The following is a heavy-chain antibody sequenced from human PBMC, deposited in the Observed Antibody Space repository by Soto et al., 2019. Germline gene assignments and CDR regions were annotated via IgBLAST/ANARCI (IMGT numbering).Heavy chain of an antibody. Sequence: SETLSLTCTVSGGSVSSGSYYWSWIRQPPGKGLEWIGYIYYSGSTNYNPSLKSRVTISVDTSKNQFSLKLSSVTAADPAVYYCAREPARGATTVSFDYWGQGSMVAVYS. CDR3: AREPARGATTVSFDY. J-gene: IGHJ4*02. CDR1: GGSVSSGSYY. D-gene: IGHD1-26*01. CDR2: IYYSGST. V-gene: IGHV4-61*01.